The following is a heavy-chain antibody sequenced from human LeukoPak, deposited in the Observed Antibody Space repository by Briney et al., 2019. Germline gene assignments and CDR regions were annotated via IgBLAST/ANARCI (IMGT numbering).Heavy chain of an antibody. CDR1: GFTFDDYA. CDR2: ISWNSGSI. Sequence: PGRSLRLSCAASGFTFDDYAMHWVRQAPGKGLEWVSGISWNSGSIGYADSVKGRFTISRDNAKNSLYLQMNNLRAEDTALYYCAKALYGDYGMDVWGQGTTVTVSS. CDR3: AKALYGDYGMDV. V-gene: IGHV3-9*01. J-gene: IGHJ6*02. D-gene: IGHD4-17*01.